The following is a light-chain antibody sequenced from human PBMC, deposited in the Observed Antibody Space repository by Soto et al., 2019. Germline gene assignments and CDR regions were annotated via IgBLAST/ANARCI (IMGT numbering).Light chain of an antibody. Sequence: DMQITRSPSTLSASVRDRVTITCRASQSISTSLAWYQQKPGKAPKLLIHDASSLESGVPSRFSGSGSGTEFTLTISSLQPDDFATYYCQQYDSYSTFGQGTKVDIK. CDR2: DAS. CDR1: QSISTS. CDR3: QQYDSYST. J-gene: IGKJ1*01. V-gene: IGKV1-5*01.